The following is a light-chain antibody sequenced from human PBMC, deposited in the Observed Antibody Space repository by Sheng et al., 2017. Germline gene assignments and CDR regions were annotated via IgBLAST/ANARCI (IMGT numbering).Light chain of an antibody. V-gene: IGLV3-1*01. CDR3: QAWDNSKDVV. Sequence: YELTQPPSVSVSPGQTASFTCSGDKLGDKSASWHQQRPGQSPVLVIFQDSKRPSGIPERFSGSTSGNTATLTISGTQPMDEAYYYCQAWDNSKDVVFGGGTKLTVL. CDR1: KLGDKS. J-gene: IGLJ2*01. CDR2: QDS.